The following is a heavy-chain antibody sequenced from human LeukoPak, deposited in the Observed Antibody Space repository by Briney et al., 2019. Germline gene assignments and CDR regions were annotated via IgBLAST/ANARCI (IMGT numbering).Heavy chain of an antibody. CDR2: ISSSGDST. CDR1: RFIFNTYA. J-gene: IGHJ4*02. Sequence: GGSLRLSCAASRFIFNTYAMNWVRQAPGKGLEWVSGISSSGDSTYYADPVKGRFTISRDNSKSTVYLQMNSLRAEDTAVYYCAKGGGYSNGFDYWGQGTLVTVSS. D-gene: IGHD5-18*01. CDR3: AKGGGYSNGFDY. V-gene: IGHV3-23*01.